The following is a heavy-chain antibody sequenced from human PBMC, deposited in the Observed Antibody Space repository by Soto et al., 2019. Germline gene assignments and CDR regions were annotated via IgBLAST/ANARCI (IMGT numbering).Heavy chain of an antibody. CDR1: GFGFTFSSYA. CDR3: AKGVKITIYYYGMDV. CDR2: IGGSGGST. Sequence: PGGSLRLSCAASGFGFTFSSYAMSWVRQAPGKGLEWVSAIGGSGGSTYYADSVKGRFTISRDNSKNTLYLQMNSLRAEDTAVYYCAKGVKITIYYYGMDVWGQGTTVTVSS. J-gene: IGHJ6*02. D-gene: IGHD3-3*01. V-gene: IGHV3-23*01.